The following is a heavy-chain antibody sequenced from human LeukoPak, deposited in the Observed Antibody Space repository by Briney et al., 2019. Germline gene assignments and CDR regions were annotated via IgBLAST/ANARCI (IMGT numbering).Heavy chain of an antibody. D-gene: IGHD6-13*01. V-gene: IGHV4-30-4*01. CDR2: IYYSGST. CDR3: ARDSSSWSGWFDP. CDR1: GGPISSGDYY. Sequence: SETLSLTCTVSGGPISSGDYYWSWIRQPPGKGLEWIGYIYYSGSTYYNPSLKSRVTISVDTSKNQLSLKLSSVTAADTAVYYCARDSSSWSGWFDPWGQGTLVTVSS. J-gene: IGHJ5*02.